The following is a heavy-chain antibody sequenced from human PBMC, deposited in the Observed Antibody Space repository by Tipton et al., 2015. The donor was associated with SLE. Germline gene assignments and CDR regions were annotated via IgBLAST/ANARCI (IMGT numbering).Heavy chain of an antibody. CDR1: GFTFDDYG. CDR3: AREGYYNFWSGYYGDAFVI. Sequence: SLRLSCAASGFTFDDYGMSWVRQPPGKGLEWVSGINWNGGSTGYADSVKGRFTISRDNAKNSLYLQMNSLRAEDTALYYCAREGYYNFWSGYYGDAFVIWGQGTMVTVSS. CDR2: INWNGGST. J-gene: IGHJ3*02. D-gene: IGHD3-3*01. V-gene: IGHV3-20*04.